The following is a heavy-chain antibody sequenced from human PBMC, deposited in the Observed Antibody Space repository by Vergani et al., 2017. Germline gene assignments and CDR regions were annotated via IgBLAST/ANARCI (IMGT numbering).Heavy chain of an antibody. V-gene: IGHV1-69*04. CDR2: IIPILGVA. CDR3: ARGASIAAREAAPYYYGMDV. D-gene: IGHD6-6*01. J-gene: IGHJ6*02. Sequence: QVQLVQSGAEVKKPGSSVKVSCKASGGTFSSYAISWVRQAPGQGLEWMGRIIPILGVANYAQKFQGSVTITADTATSPAYMELSSLRSEDTAVYSCARGASIAAREAAPYYYGMDVWGQGTTVTVSS. CDR1: GGTFSSYA.